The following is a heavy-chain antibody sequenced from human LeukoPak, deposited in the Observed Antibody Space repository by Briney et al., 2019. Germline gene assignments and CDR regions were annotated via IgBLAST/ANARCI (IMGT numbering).Heavy chain of an antibody. D-gene: IGHD3-10*01. CDR2: ISYDGSNK. J-gene: IGHJ3*02. V-gene: IGHV3-30-3*01. CDR1: GFTFSSYA. CDR3: AKEKYYYGAGSSNDAFDI. Sequence: GGSLRLSCAASGFTFSSYAMHWVRQAPGKGLEWVAIISYDGSNKYYADSVKGRFTISRDNSKNTLYLQMNSLRAEDTAVYYCAKEKYYYGAGSSNDAFDIWGQGTMVTVSS.